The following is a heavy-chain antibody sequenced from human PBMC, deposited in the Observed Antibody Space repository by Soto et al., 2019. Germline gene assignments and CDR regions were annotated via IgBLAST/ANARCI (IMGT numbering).Heavy chain of an antibody. Sequence: LRLSCAASGFTFSNYEMNWFRQAPGKGLEWISYISSSGSTIHYADSVKGRFTISRDNAKNSLYLQMNSLRVEDTAVYYCARVSQSFIEYFQHWGQGTLVTVSS. CDR3: ARVSQSFIEYFQH. D-gene: IGHD6-19*01. CDR1: GFTFSNYE. V-gene: IGHV3-48*03. CDR2: ISSSGSTI. J-gene: IGHJ1*01.